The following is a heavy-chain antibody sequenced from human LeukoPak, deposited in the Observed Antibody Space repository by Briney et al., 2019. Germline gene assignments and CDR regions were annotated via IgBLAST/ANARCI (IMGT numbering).Heavy chain of an antibody. D-gene: IGHD3-3*01. CDR2: ISYDGSNK. CDR1: GFTFSSYG. Sequence: GGSLRLSCAASGFTFSSYGMHWVRQAPGKGLEWVAVISYDGSNKYYADSVKGRFTISRDNSKNTLYMQMNSLRAEDTAVYYCAKDSSDFWSGYPYYFDYWGQGTLVTVSS. V-gene: IGHV3-30*18. CDR3: AKDSSDFWSGYPYYFDY. J-gene: IGHJ4*02.